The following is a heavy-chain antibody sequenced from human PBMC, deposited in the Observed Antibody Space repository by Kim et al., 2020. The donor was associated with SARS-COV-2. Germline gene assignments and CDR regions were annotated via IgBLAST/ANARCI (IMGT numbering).Heavy chain of an antibody. D-gene: IGHD3-22*01. CDR1: GGSFSGYY. V-gene: IGHV4-34*01. Sequence: SETLSLTCAVYGGSFSGYYWSWIRQPPGKGLEWIGEINHSGSTNYNPSLKSRVTISVDTSKNQFSLKLSSVTAADTAVYYCARGHPTTYYYDSSGGPAVNWFDPWGQGTLVTVSS. CDR2: INHSGST. CDR3: ARGHPTTYYYDSSGGPAVNWFDP. J-gene: IGHJ5*02.